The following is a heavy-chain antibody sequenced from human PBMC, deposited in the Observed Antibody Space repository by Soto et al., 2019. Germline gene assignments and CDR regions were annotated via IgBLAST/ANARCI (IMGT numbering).Heavy chain of an antibody. CDR2: IYSSGIT. CDR1: GGSVNGYY. J-gene: IGHJ5*02. Sequence: QVQLQESGPGLVKPSETLSLTCTVFGGSVNGYYWTWIRQPAGKGLEWIGRIYSSGITKYNPSLKGRVTMSLDASRNQFSLNLTSVTAADTAVYYCARGQRFSDWFDPWGQGTLVTVSS. D-gene: IGHD3-3*01. CDR3: ARGQRFSDWFDP. V-gene: IGHV4-4*07.